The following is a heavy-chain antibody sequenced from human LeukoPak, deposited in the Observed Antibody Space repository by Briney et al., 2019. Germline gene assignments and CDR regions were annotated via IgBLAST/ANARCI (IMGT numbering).Heavy chain of an antibody. D-gene: IGHD3-10*01. Sequence: PGGSLRLSCAASGFIFSSYEMNWVRQAPGKGLEWVSYISSSASTIHYADSVKGRFTVSRDNAKNSLYLQMNSLRAEDTAVYYCARDPTYYYGSGTYSHYYGMDAWGQGTTVTVSS. J-gene: IGHJ6*02. CDR3: ARDPTYYYGSGTYSHYYGMDA. V-gene: IGHV3-48*03. CDR2: ISSSASTI. CDR1: GFIFSSYE.